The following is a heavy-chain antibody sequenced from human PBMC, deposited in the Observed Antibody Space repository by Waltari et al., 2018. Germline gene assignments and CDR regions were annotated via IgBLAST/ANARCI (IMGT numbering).Heavy chain of an antibody. J-gene: IGHJ2*01. Sequence: VQLVESGGVVVQPGGSLRLSCAASGFTFDDYAMHWVRQAPGKGLEWVAVIWYDGSNKYYADSVKGRFTISRDNSKNTLYLQMNSLRAEDTAMYYCAKDGDYGWYFDLWGRGTLVTVSS. CDR3: AKDGDYGWYFDL. CDR2: IWYDGSNK. CDR1: GFTFDDYA. V-gene: IGHV3-30*02. D-gene: IGHD4-17*01.